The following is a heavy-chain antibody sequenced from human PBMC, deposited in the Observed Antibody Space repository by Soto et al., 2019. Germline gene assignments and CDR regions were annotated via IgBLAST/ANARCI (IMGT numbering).Heavy chain of an antibody. D-gene: IGHD3-10*01. CDR1: GFTFDDYA. J-gene: IGHJ4*02. CDR3: AKDLGSRGPFYY. Sequence: EVQLVESGGGLVQPGRSLRLSCAASGFTFDDYAMHWVRQAPGKGLEWVSGISWNSGSIGYADSVKGRVTISRDNAKNSLYLQMNSLRAEDTALYYCAKDLGSRGPFYYWGQGTLVTVSS. V-gene: IGHV3-9*01. CDR2: ISWNSGSI.